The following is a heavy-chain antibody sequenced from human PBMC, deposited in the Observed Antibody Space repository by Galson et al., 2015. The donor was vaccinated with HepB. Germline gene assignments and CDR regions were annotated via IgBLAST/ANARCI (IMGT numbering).Heavy chain of an antibody. Sequence: SLRLSCAASGFTFSNAWMTWVRQAPGKGLEWVGRIKDKSVGGTTDYAAPVKGRFTISRDDSENTLYLQMNSLKTEDTAVYYCTTVRYCTSTSCPTRRYYMDVWGKGTTVTVSS. V-gene: IGHV3-15*05. J-gene: IGHJ6*03. D-gene: IGHD2-2*01. CDR3: TTVRYCTSTSCPTRRYYMDV. CDR2: IKDKSVGGTT. CDR1: GFTFSNAW.